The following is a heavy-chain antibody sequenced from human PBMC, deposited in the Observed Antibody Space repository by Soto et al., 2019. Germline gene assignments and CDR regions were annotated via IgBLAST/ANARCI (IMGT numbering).Heavy chain of an antibody. V-gene: IGHV4-39*01. D-gene: IGHD6-19*01. CDR2: IYYSGST. CDR1: GGSISSSSYY. Sequence: QLQLQESGPGLVKPSETLSLTCTVSGGSISSSSYYWGWIRQPPGKGLEWIGSIYYSGSTYYNPSLKSRVTIPVDTSKNQFSLRLSSVTAADTAVYYCARRISGSSELYHAMDVWGQGTTVTVSS. CDR3: ARRISGSSELYHAMDV. J-gene: IGHJ6*02.